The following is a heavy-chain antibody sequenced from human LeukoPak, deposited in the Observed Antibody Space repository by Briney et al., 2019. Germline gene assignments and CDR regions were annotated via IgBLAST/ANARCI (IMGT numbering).Heavy chain of an antibody. J-gene: IGHJ4*02. V-gene: IGHV4-31*03. CDR1: GGSISSGGYY. CDR2: IYYSGST. Sequence: SETLSLTCTVSGGSISSGGYYWSWIRQHPGKGLEWIGYIYYSGSTYYNPSLKSRVTISVDTSKNQFSLKLSSVTAADTAVYYCASLYYYVSGSPPREYYLDDWGQGTLVTVSS. D-gene: IGHD3-10*01. CDR3: ASLYYYVSGSPPREYYLDD.